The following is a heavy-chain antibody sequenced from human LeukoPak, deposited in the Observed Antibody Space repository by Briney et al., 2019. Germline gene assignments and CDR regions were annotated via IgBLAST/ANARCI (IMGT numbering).Heavy chain of an antibody. J-gene: IGHJ6*02. CDR3: ARDLVASPYYYYYGMDV. CDR2: IIPILGIT. Sequence: SVKVSCKASGGTFSSYAISWVRQAPGQGLEWMGRIIPILGITNYAQKFQGRVTITADKSTSTAYMELSSLRSDDTAVYYCARDLVASPYYYYYGMDVWGQGATVTVSS. CDR1: GGTFSSYA. V-gene: IGHV1-69*04.